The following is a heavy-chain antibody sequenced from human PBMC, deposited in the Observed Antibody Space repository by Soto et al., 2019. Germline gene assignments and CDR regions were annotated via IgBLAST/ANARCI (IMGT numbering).Heavy chain of an antibody. J-gene: IGHJ4*02. CDR2: ISRTSNTI. CDR3: ARGTYYHGDNGYYYFDA. CDR1: GFTFSSES. V-gene: IGHV3-48*02. D-gene: IGHD3-3*01. Sequence: XGSLKLSLAASGFTFSSESMSWLRQAPGKGLEWISFISRTSNTIYYVGSVKGRFTTSRDNGKNLLYLQMNDLRDEDTAVYYCARGTYYHGDNGYYYFDAWGKGTLVTVSS.